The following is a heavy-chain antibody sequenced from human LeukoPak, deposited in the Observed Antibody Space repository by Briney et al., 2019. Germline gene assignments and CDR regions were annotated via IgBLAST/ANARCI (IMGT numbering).Heavy chain of an antibody. CDR3: ARLFWSGYTYFDP. J-gene: IGHJ5*02. CDR1: GGTVDSGGLY. Sequence: SQTLSLTCTVSGGTVDSGGLYCGWIRECPGKGLEWIGNIYYRGNTDYNPSLKSRAAISVDSSKNQFSLRLSSVTAADTAVYYCARLFWSGYTYFDPWGQGTLVTVSS. D-gene: IGHD3-3*01. V-gene: IGHV4-31*03. CDR2: IYYRGNT.